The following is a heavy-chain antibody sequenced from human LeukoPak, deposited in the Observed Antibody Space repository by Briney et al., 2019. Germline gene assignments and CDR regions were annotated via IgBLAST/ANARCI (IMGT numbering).Heavy chain of an antibody. V-gene: IGHV3-23*01. Sequence: GGSLRLSCVASGFTFGNYGMNWVRQAPGKGLEFVSSISGSDGSTHYADSMKGRFTISRDISKNTLYLQMNSLRAEDTAVYYCANRAVAGTIGYWGQGTLVTVSS. CDR1: GFTFGNYG. J-gene: IGHJ4*02. CDR2: ISGSDGST. D-gene: IGHD6-19*01. CDR3: ANRAVAGTIGY.